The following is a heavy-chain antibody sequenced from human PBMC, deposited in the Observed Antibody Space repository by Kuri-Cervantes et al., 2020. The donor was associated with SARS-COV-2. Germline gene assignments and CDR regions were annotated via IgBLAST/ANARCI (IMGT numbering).Heavy chain of an antibody. D-gene: IGHD3-16*01. CDR2: ISFDGRNT. Sequence: GGSLRLSCEASGFILSDFAMDWVRQAPGKGLEWVAIISFDGRNTKFADSVKGRFTISRDNAKNTVYLQMNSLRAEDTAVYYCARDRGAFGGWFDPWGQGTLVTVSS. CDR3: ARDRGAFGGWFDP. V-gene: IGHV3-30*04. CDR1: GFILSDFA. J-gene: IGHJ5*02.